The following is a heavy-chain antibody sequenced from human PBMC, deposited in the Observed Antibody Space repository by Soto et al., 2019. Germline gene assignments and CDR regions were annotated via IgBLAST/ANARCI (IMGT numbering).Heavy chain of an antibody. D-gene: IGHD4-4*01. V-gene: IGHV1-46*01. J-gene: IGHJ6*03. CDR3: ARSYSNLDYYYYYMDV. Sequence: ASVKVSCKASGYTFTSYYMHWVRQAPGQGLEWMGIISPSGGSTSYAQKFQGRVTMTRNTSTSTVYMELSSLRSEDTAVYYCARSYSNLDYYYYYMDVWGKGTTVTVSS. CDR2: ISPSGGST. CDR1: GYTFTSYY.